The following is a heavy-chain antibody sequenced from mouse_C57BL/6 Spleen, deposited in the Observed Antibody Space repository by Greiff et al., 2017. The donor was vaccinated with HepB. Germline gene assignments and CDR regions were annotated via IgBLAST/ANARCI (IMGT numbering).Heavy chain of an antibody. Sequence: VQLKQSGAELVRPGASVKLSCTASGFNIKDDYMHWVKQRPEQGLEWIGWIDPENGDTEYASKFQGKATITADTSTNTAYLQLSSLTSEDTAVYYCTTHYYGNSYRYFDVWGTGTTVTVSS. J-gene: IGHJ1*03. CDR3: TTHYYGNSYRYFDV. CDR2: IDPENGDT. CDR1: GFNIKDDY. D-gene: IGHD1-1*01. V-gene: IGHV14-4*01.